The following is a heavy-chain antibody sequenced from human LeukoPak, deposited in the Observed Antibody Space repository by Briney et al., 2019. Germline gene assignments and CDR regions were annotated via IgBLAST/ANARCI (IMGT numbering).Heavy chain of an antibody. J-gene: IGHJ4*02. Sequence: PGGSLRLSCAASGFTFSDYSMNWVRQAPGKGLEWISYIGISSGNTKYADSVKVRFTISGDKAKNSLYLQMNSLRVEDTAVYYCARDYKYAFDNWGQGTLVTVYS. CDR1: GFTFSDYS. D-gene: IGHD5-24*01. CDR2: IGISSGNT. CDR3: ARDYKYAFDN. V-gene: IGHV3-48*01.